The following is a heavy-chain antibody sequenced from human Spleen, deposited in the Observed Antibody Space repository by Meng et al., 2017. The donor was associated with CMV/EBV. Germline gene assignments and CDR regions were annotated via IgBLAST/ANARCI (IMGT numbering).Heavy chain of an antibody. J-gene: IGHJ6*02. V-gene: IGHV3-23*01. CDR3: AKRYCSSASCYYYYGMDV. Sequence: GESLKISCAASGFTFSNYAMHWVRQAPGKGLEWVSAISGSGGSTYHADSVKGRFTISRDNSKNTLSLQMNSLRAEDTAVYYCAKRYCSSASCYYYYGMDVWGQGTTVTVSS. D-gene: IGHD2-2*01. CDR2: ISGSGGST. CDR1: GFTFSNYA.